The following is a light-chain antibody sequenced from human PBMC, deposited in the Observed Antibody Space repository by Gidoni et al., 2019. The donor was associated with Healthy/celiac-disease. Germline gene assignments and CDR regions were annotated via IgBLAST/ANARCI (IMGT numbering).Light chain of an antibody. V-gene: IGKV2-30*01. J-gene: IGKJ2*01. CDR3: MQGTHLPRT. CDR2: KVS. Sequence: DVVMTQSPLSLPVTLGQPASISCRSSQSLVYSDGNTYLNLFQQRPGQSPRRLIYKVSNRDSVVPDRFSGSGSGTDFTLKISRVEAEDFGVYYCMQGTHLPRTFGQGTKLEIK. CDR1: QSLVYSDGNTY.